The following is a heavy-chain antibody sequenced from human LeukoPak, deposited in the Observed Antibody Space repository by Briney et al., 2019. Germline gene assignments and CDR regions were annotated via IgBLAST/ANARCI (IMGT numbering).Heavy chain of an antibody. Sequence: GASVKVSCKASGYTFTSYAMNWVRQAPGQGLEWMGWINTNTGNPTYAQGFTGRFVFSLDTSVSTAYLQISSLKAEDTAVYYCARDRTYYDFWSGYEMYYFDYWGQGTLVTVSS. J-gene: IGHJ4*02. CDR1: GYTFTSYA. CDR3: ARDRTYYDFWSGYEMYYFDY. V-gene: IGHV7-4-1*02. CDR2: INTNTGNP. D-gene: IGHD3-3*01.